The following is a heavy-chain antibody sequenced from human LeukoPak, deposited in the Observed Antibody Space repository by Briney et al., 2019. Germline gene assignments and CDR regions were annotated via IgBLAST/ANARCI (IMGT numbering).Heavy chain of an antibody. CDR1: GGSISSSSHY. CDR3: ARGSSAADYYYYGMDV. Sequence: SETLSLTCNVSGGSISSSSHYWGWIRQPPGKGLEWIGSIYYSGSTYYNPSLKSRVSISVDTSKNQFSLKLSSVTAVDTAVYYCARGSSAADYYYYGMDVWGQGTTVTVSS. CDR2: IYYSGST. V-gene: IGHV4-39*01. D-gene: IGHD6-19*01. J-gene: IGHJ6*02.